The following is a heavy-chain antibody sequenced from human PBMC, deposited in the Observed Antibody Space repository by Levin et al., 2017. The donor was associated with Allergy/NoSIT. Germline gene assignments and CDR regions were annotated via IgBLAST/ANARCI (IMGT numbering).Heavy chain of an antibody. D-gene: IGHD1-1*01. CDR3: ARRGTRDYYYYMDV. CDR1: GYSFTSYW. Sequence: AGESLKISCQGSGYSFTSYWIGWVRQMPGKGLEWMGIIYPGDSDTRYSPSFQGQVTISADKSISTAYLQWSSLKASDTAIYFCARRGTRDYYYYMDVWGKGTTVTVSS. V-gene: IGHV5-51*01. CDR2: IYPGDSDT. J-gene: IGHJ6*03.